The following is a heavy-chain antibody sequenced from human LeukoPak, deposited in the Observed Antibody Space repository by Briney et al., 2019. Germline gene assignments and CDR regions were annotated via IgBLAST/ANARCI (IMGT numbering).Heavy chain of an antibody. CDR3: ARDEFYCSSTSCYPGT. D-gene: IGHD2-2*01. Sequence: ASVKVSCKASGYTFTSYYMHWVRQAPGQGLEWMGIINPSGGSTSYAQKFQGRVTMTRDTSTSTVYMELSSLRSEDTAVYYCARDEFYCSSTSCYPGTWGQGTLVIVSS. V-gene: IGHV1-46*01. CDR1: GYTFTSYY. J-gene: IGHJ5*02. CDR2: INPSGGST.